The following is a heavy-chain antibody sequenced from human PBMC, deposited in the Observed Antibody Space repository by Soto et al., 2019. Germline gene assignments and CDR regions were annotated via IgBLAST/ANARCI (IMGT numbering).Heavy chain of an antibody. Sequence: QVQLVQSGAEVKKPGSSVKVSCKASGGTFSSYTISWVRQAPGQGLEWMGRIIPILGIANYAQKFQGRVTITADKSPSTAYMEVSSLRSEDTAVYYWAGDGGGVVVPAADWYFDLWGRGTLVTVSS. V-gene: IGHV1-69*08. CDR3: AGDGGGVVVPAADWYFDL. CDR1: GGTFSSYT. J-gene: IGHJ2*01. CDR2: IIPILGIA. D-gene: IGHD2-2*01.